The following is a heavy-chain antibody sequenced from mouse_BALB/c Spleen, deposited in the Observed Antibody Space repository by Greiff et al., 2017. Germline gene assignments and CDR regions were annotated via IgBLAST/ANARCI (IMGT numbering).Heavy chain of an antibody. CDR3: ARGDCGSSYRAMDY. D-gene: IGHD1-1*01. V-gene: IGHV5-6-5*01. CDR1: GFTFSSYA. CDR2: ISSGGST. Sequence: EVQLVESGGGLVKPGGSLKLSCAASGFTFSSYAMSWVRQTPEKRLEWVASISSGGSTYYPDSLKVRFTITRDNARNILYLQMSSLRSADTAMYYCARGDCGSSYRAMDYWGQGTSVTVSS. J-gene: IGHJ4*01.